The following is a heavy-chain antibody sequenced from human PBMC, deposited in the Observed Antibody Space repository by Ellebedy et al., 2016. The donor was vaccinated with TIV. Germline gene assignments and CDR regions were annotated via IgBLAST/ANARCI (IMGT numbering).Heavy chain of an antibody. CDR2: VSTGGTI. V-gene: IGHV4-61*02. CDR1: GGSISSGPYY. CDR3: ARDHYGSLDV. J-gene: IGHJ6*02. D-gene: IGHD3-10*01. Sequence: SETLSLXXSVSGGSISSGPYYWTWIRQPVGEGLEWIGRVSTGGTINYKSSLKSRVTMSIDVSKNQFSLTLTSLTAADTAVYYCARDHYGSLDVWGQGITVTVSS.